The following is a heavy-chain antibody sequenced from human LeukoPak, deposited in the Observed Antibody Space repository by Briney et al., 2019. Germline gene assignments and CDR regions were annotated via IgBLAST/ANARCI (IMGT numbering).Heavy chain of an antibody. Sequence: PAGSLRLSCAASGFTFDDYATHWVRQAPGKGLEWFSLISGDGGSTYYADSVKGRFTISRDNSKNSLYLQMNSLRAEDTALYYCAKDIHDYYYYMDVWGKGTTVTVSS. V-gene: IGHV3-43*02. J-gene: IGHJ6*03. CDR3: AKDIHDYYYYMDV. CDR1: GFTFDDYA. CDR2: ISGDGGST.